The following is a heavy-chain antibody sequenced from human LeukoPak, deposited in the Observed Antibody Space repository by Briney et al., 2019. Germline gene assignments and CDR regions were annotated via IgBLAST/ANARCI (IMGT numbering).Heavy chain of an antibody. Sequence: SETLSLTRTVSGVSINDFQWSWVRQPPGKGLEWIGNIHTIGGTNHNPSPKSRVTITVDASKSQFSLMLNAVSAADTAVYYCATSNDVKVAPFDHWGQGTRVTVSS. V-gene: IGHV4-4*09. D-gene: IGHD1-1*01. CDR2: IHTIGGT. J-gene: IGHJ4*02. CDR3: ATSNDVKVAPFDH. CDR1: GVSINDFQ.